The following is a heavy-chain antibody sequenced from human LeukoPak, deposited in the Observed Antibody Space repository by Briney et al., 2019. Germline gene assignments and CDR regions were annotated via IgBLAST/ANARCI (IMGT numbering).Heavy chain of an antibody. CDR1: GFTFSSYG. Sequence: PGGSLRLSCAASGFTFSSYGMSWVRQAPGKELEWVSAISGSGGSTYYADSVKGRFTISRDNSKNTLYLQMNSLRAEDTAVYYCAKDLITMVRGVITYFDYWGQGTLVTVSS. V-gene: IGHV3-23*01. CDR2: ISGSGGST. D-gene: IGHD3-10*01. CDR3: AKDLITMVRGVITYFDY. J-gene: IGHJ4*02.